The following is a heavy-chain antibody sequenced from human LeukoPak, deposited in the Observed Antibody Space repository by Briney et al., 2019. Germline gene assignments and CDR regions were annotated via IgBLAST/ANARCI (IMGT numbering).Heavy chain of an antibody. Sequence: PGGSLRLSCAASGLTFSGSWMNWVRQAPGKGLEWVANIKQDGSEKYYVDSVKGRFTISRDNAKSSLYLQMNSLTAEDTAVYYCASGYGSGSWPQIFDYWGQGTLVTVSS. D-gene: IGHD3-10*01. CDR2: IKQDGSEK. J-gene: IGHJ4*02. CDR3: ASGYGSGSWPQIFDY. V-gene: IGHV3-7*03. CDR1: GLTFSGSW.